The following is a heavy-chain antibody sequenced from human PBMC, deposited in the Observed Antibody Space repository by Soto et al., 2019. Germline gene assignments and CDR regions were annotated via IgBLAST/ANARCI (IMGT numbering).Heavy chain of an antibody. D-gene: IGHD2-15*01. V-gene: IGHV1-46*01. CDR1: GYTFTSYY. J-gene: IGHJ4*02. CDR3: ARGSCSGGSCYLADY. Sequence: QVQLVQSGAEVKKPGASVKVSCKASGYTFTSYYIHWVRQAPGQGLEWMGVISPGGGSTTYAQKYQGRVTMTRDTSTSTVYVALSSLRYEDTAVYYCARGSCSGGSCYLADYWGQGTLVTVSS. CDR2: ISPGGGST.